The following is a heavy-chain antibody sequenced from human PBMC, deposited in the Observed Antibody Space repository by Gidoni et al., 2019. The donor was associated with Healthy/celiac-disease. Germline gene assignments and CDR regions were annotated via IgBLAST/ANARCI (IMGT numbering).Heavy chain of an antibody. D-gene: IGHD2-15*01. V-gene: IGHV1-46*01. J-gene: IGHJ4*02. CDR3: AREGYCSGGSCYYFDY. CDR2: INPSGGST. CDR1: GYTFTSYY. Sequence: QVQLVQSGAEVKQPGASVQVSCTASGYTFTSYYMHWVRQAPGQGLEWMGIINPSGGSTSYAQKFQGRVTMTRDTSTSTVYMELSSLRSEDTAVYYCAREGYCSGGSCYYFDYWGQGTLVTVSS.